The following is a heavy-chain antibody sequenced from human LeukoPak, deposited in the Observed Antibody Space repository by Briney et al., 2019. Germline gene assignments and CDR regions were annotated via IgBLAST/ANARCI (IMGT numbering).Heavy chain of an antibody. J-gene: IGHJ4*02. CDR2: ISGSGGST. CDR1: GFTFSSYA. D-gene: IGHD1-26*01. CDR3: AKDMFPSGSYYDEPRSPFDH. V-gene: IGHV3-23*01. Sequence: QPGGSLRLSCAASGFTFSSYAMSWVRQAPGKGLEWVSAISGSGGSTYYADSVKGRFTISRDNSKNTLYLQMNSLRAEDTAVYYCAKDMFPSGSYYDEPRSPFDHWGQGTLVTVSS.